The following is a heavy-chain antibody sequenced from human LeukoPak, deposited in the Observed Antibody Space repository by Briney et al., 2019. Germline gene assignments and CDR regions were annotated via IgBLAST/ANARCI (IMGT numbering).Heavy chain of an antibody. CDR1: GDSTNTYF. Sequence: SETLSLTCTMSGDSTNTYFWSWIRQPPGKGLEWIGYIYYTGTTNYNPSLKSRVTISVDTSKNQFSLRLSSVAAADTAVYYCASKSSDHGELRFDYWGQGTLVTVSS. CDR2: IYYTGTT. J-gene: IGHJ4*02. CDR3: ASKSSDHGELRFDY. D-gene: IGHD4-17*01. V-gene: IGHV4-59*01.